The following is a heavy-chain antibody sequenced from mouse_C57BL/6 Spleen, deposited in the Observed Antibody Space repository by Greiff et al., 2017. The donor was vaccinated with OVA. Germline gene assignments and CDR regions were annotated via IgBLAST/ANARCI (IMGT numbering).Heavy chain of an antibody. V-gene: IGHV1-53*01. CDR3: ARHYYGSSYDYAMDY. CDR2: INPSNGGT. Sequence: QVQLQQPGTELVKPGASVKLSCKASGYTFTSYSMHWVKQRPGQGLEWIGNINPSNGGTNYNEKFKSKATLTVDKSSSTDYMQLSSLTSYDSAVYYCARHYYGSSYDYAMDYWGQGTSVTVAS. CDR1: GYTFTSYS. J-gene: IGHJ4*01. D-gene: IGHD1-1*01.